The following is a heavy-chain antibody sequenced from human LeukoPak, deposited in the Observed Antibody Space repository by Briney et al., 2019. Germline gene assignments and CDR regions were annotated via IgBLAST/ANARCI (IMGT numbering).Heavy chain of an antibody. J-gene: IGHJ6*03. V-gene: IGHV1-18*01. CDR3: ARAGSRYYYYMDA. D-gene: IGHD5/OR15-5a*01. CDR2: ISAYNGNT. Sequence: ASVKVSCKXSGYTFTSYGISWVRQAPGQGLERMGWISAYNGNTKYAQKLQGRVTMTTDTSTSTAYMELRSLRSDDTAVYYCARAGSRYYYYMDAWGKGTTVTVSS. CDR1: GYTFTSYG.